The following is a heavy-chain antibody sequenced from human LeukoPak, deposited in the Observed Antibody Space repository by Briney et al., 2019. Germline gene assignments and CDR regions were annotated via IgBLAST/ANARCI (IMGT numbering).Heavy chain of an antibody. CDR2: IYFGGSDT. V-gene: IGHV5-51*01. CDR3: ARHGLYSNYHWFDP. J-gene: IGHJ5*02. Sequence: GESLEISCKASGYRFSNYWIGWVRLMPGKGLEWMGFIYFGGSDTRYRPSFEGQVIISADKSISTAYLQWSSLEASDTAMYYCARHGLYSNYHWFDPWGQGTLVTGSS. CDR1: GYRFSNYW. D-gene: IGHD4-11*01.